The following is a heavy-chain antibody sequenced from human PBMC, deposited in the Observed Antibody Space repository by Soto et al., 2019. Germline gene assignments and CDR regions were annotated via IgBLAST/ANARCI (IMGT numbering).Heavy chain of an antibody. J-gene: IGHJ4*02. CDR3: ARGIGDGYNLDY. CDR1: GFTFRSYA. CDR2: ISYDGNNN. D-gene: IGHD5-12*01. Sequence: QVQLVESGGGVVQPGTSLRLSCAVSGFTFRSYATHWVRQAPGGGLEWVALISYDGNNNYYADSVKGRFTISRDTFKNTLFLQTYSLRRDDTAMYYCARGIGDGYNLDYWGQGTLVTVSS. V-gene: IGHV3-30-3*01.